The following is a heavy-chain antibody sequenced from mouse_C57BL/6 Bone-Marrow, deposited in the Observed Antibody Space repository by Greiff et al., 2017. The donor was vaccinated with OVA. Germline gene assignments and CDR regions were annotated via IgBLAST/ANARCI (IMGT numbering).Heavy chain of an antibody. Sequence: EVMLVESGGDLVKPGGSLKLSCAASGFTFSSYGMSWVRQTPDKRLEWVATISSGGSYTYYPDSVKGRFTISRDNAKNTLYLQMSSLKSEDTAMYYCARSGTTVPWYFDVWGTGTTVTVSS. CDR2: ISSGGSYT. D-gene: IGHD1-1*01. J-gene: IGHJ1*03. V-gene: IGHV5-6*01. CDR1: GFTFSSYG. CDR3: ARSGTTVPWYFDV.